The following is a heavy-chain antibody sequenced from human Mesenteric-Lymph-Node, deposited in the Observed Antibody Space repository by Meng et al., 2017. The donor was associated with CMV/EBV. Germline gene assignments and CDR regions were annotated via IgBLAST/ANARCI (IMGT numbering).Heavy chain of an antibody. CDR2: VSGYNDNT. CDR3: ARERLTMLEFYYYYGMDV. Sequence: ASVKVSCKASGYTFTNYGISWVRQAPGQGLEWMGWVSGYNDNTEIQGRATMTTDTSTSTAYMELRSLRSEDTAVYYCARERLTMLEFYYYYGMDVWGQGTTVTVSS. D-gene: IGHD2-8*01. V-gene: IGHV1-18*01. J-gene: IGHJ6*02. CDR1: GYTFTNYG.